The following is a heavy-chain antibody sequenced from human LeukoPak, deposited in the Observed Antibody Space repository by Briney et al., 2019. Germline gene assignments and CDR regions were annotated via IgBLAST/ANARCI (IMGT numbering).Heavy chain of an antibody. CDR1: GGSISSYY. CDR2: IYTSGST. V-gene: IGHV4-4*09. CDR3: ARAIVVVPAATAEWHYYYYMDV. Sequence: SETLSLTCTVSGGSISSYYWSWIRQPPGKGLEGIGYIYTSGSTNYNPSLKSRVTISVETCKKQFYLKLSAVHAADTAVYYCARAIVVVPAATAEWHYYYYMDVWGKGTTVTVSS. J-gene: IGHJ6*03. D-gene: IGHD2-2*01.